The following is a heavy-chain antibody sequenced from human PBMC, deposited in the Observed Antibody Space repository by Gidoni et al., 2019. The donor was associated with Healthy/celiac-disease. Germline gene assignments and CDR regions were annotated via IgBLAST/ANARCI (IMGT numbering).Heavy chain of an antibody. J-gene: IGHJ6*02. V-gene: IGHV3-30*18. CDR3: AKDREYYYGMDV. CDR1: GFTFSSYG. Sequence: QVQLVESGGGVVQPGRSLRLSCAASGFTFSSYGMHWVRQAPGKGLVWVAVISYDVSNKYYADSVKGRFTISRDNSKNTLYLQMNSLRAEDTAVYYCAKDREYYYGMDVWGQGTTVTVSS. CDR2: ISYDVSNK.